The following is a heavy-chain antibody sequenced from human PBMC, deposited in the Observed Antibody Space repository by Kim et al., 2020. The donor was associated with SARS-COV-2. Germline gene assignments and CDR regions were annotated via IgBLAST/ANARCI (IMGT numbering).Heavy chain of an antibody. CDR2: ISSSSSYI. J-gene: IGHJ2*01. V-gene: IGHV3-21*01. D-gene: IGHD3-22*01. Sequence: GGSLRLSCAASGFTFSSYSMNWVRQAPGKGLEWVSSISSSSSYIYYADSVKGRFTISRDNAKNSLYLQMNSLRAEDTAVYYCARDGGDYYDSSGYCWYFDLWGRGTLVTVSS. CDR3: ARDGGDYYDSSGYCWYFDL. CDR1: GFTFSSYS.